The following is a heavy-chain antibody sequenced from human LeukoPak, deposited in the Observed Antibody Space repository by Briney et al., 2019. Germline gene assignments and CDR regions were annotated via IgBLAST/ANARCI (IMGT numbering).Heavy chain of an antibody. J-gene: IGHJ4*02. CDR3: ARVRYSSGSNTLFDY. CDR1: GFTFSSYG. V-gene: IGHV3-33*01. Sequence: GSLRLSCAASGFTFSSYGMHWVRQAPGKGLEWVAVIWYDGSNKYYADSVKGRFTISRDNSKNTLYLRMNSLRAEDTAVYYCARVRYSSGSNTLFDYWGQGTLVTVSS. CDR2: IWYDGSNK. D-gene: IGHD6-19*01.